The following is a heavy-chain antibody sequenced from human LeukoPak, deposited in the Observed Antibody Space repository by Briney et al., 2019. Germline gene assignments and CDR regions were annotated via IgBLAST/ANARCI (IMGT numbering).Heavy chain of an antibody. CDR3: AKDREGGYRLYLSALDI. J-gene: IGHJ3*02. Sequence: GSLRHSCAASGFTFSSYAMSWVRQAPGKGLEWVSAISGSGGSTYYADSVKGRFTISRDNSKNTLYLQMNSLRAEDTAVYYCAKDREGGYRLYLSALDIWGQGTMVTVSS. CDR1: GFTFSSYA. V-gene: IGHV3-23*01. D-gene: IGHD5-24*01. CDR2: ISGSGGST.